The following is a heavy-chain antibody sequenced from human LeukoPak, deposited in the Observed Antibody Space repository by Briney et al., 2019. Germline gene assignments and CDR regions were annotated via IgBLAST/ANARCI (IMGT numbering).Heavy chain of an antibody. CDR2: ISAYNGNT. J-gene: IGHJ4*02. D-gene: IGHD6-13*01. CDR3: ARGSSSWPFDY. V-gene: IGHV1-18*01. CDR1: GYTFTSYG. Sequence: GASVKVSCKASGYTFTSYGISWVRQAPGQGLERMGWISAYNGNTNYAQKLQGRVTMTTDTSTSTAYMGLRSLGSDDTAVYYCARGSSSWPFDYWGQGTLVTVSS.